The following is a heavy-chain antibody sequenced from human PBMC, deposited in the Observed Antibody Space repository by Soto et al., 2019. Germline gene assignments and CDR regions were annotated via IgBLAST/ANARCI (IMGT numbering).Heavy chain of an antibody. V-gene: IGHV1-2*02. Sequence: QVQLVQSGAEVKKPGASVKVSCKTSGYTFTAYYIHWVRQAPGQGLEWMGWLNPNSGGTDSAQRFQGTVTMTRDTSISKAYMELSSLRSDDTAVYYCARARKYYKKEFDYWGQGTLVTVSS. CDR2: LNPNSGGT. CDR1: GYTFTAYY. J-gene: IGHJ4*02. CDR3: ARARKYYKKEFDY. D-gene: IGHD1-26*01.